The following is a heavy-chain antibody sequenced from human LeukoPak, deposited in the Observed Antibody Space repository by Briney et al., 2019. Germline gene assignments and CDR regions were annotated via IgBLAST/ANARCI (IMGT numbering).Heavy chain of an antibody. Sequence: PSETLSLTCTVSGGSISSSSYFWGWIRQPPGKGLEWIGSIFYSGSTHYNPSLNSRVTISIDTSKNQFSLRLSSVTAADTAVYYCARQMNTVTADYWGQGTLVTVSS. V-gene: IGHV4-39*01. J-gene: IGHJ4*02. CDR1: GGSISSSSYF. CDR3: ARQMNTVTADY. D-gene: IGHD4-17*01. CDR2: IFYSGST.